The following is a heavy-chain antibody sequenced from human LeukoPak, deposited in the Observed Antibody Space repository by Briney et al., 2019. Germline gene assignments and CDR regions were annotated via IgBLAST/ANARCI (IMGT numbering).Heavy chain of an antibody. J-gene: IGHJ4*02. Sequence: PSETLSLTCAVSGGSFSDYYWSWIRQSPIKGLEWIGEINHSGSTHYNPSLKSRVTISVDTSKNQFSLKLSSVTAADTAVYYCARGGKQLVYWGQGTLVTVSS. CDR2: INHSGST. V-gene: IGHV4-34*01. CDR1: GGSFSDYY. CDR3: ARGGKQLVY. D-gene: IGHD6-6*01.